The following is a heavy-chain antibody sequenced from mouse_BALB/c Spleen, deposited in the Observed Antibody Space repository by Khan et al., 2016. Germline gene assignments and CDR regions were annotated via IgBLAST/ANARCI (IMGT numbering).Heavy chain of an antibody. CDR1: GYSITSDYA. Sequence: EVQLQESGPGLVKPSQSLSLTCTVTGYSITSDYAWNWIRQFPGNKLEWMGYISYSGSTSYNPSLKSRISITRDTSKNQFFLQLNSVTTEETATYDCARWNWDYFDYWGQGTTPTVSS. CDR3: ARWNWDYFDY. CDR2: ISYSGST. D-gene: IGHD4-1*01. J-gene: IGHJ2*01. V-gene: IGHV3-2*02.